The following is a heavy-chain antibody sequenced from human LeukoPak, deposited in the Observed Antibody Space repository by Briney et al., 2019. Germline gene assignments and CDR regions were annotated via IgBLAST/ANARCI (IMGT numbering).Heavy chain of an antibody. D-gene: IGHD3-3*01. Sequence: PGGSLRLSCAASGFTFSSYWMHWVRQAPGKGLVWVSRINSDGSSTSYADSVKGRFTISRDNAKNTLYLQMNSLRVEDTAVYYCASGYDFWSGYFGLDYWGQGTLVTVSS. CDR3: ASGYDFWSGYFGLDY. J-gene: IGHJ4*02. V-gene: IGHV3-74*01. CDR1: GFTFSSYW. CDR2: INSDGSST.